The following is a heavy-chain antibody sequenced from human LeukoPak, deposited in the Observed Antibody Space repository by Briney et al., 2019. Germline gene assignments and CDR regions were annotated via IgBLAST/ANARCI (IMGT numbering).Heavy chain of an antibody. V-gene: IGHV4-4*07. CDR2: IYASGST. CDR1: GGSISSYY. Sequence: SETLSLTCTVSGGSISSYYWSWIRQPAGKGLEWIGRIYASGSTSYNPSFKSRVTISVDTSKNQFSLKLSSVTAADTAVYYCARDYIVVLPAAANWFDPWGQGTLVTVSS. J-gene: IGHJ5*02. D-gene: IGHD2-2*01. CDR3: ARDYIVVLPAAANWFDP.